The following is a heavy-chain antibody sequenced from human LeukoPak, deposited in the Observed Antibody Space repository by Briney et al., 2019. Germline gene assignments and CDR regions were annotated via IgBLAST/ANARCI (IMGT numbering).Heavy chain of an antibody. CDR3: ARDIDSSYAFDI. CDR1: GGSISSGGYY. J-gene: IGHJ3*02. V-gene: IGHV4-30-2*01. Sequence: PSQTLSLTCTVSGGSISSGGYYWSWIRQHPGKGLEWIGYIYHSGSTYYNPSLKSRVTISVDRSKNQFSLKLSSVTAADTAVYYCARDIDSSYAFDIWGQGTMVTVSS. D-gene: IGHD3-22*01. CDR2: IYHSGST.